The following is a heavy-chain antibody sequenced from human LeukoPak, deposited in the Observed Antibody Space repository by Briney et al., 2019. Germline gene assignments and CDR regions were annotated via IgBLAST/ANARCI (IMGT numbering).Heavy chain of an antibody. D-gene: IGHD2-2*01. Sequence: SETLSLTCTVSGGSISSYYWSWIRQPPGKGLEWIGYIYTSGSTNYNPSLKSRVTISVDPSKNHFSLKLSSVTAADTAVYYCARTTVPAYYYYYYMDVWGKGTTVTVCS. CDR1: GGSISSYY. V-gene: IGHV4-4*09. J-gene: IGHJ6*03. CDR3: ARTTVPAYYYYYYMDV. CDR2: IYTSGST.